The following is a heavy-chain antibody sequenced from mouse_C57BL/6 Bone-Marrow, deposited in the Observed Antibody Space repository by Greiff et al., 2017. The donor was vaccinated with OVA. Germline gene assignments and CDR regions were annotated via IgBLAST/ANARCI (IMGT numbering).Heavy chain of an antibody. V-gene: IGHV5-6*02. J-gene: IGHJ2*01. CDR2: ISSGGSYT. Sequence: DVKLVESGGDLVKPGGSLKLSCAASGFTFSSYGMSWVRQTPDKRLEWVATISSGGSYTYYPDSVKGRFTISRDNAKNTLYLQMSSLKSEDTAMYYCARHLYYGSSLYYFDYWGQGTTLTVSS. CDR1: GFTFSSYG. D-gene: IGHD1-1*01. CDR3: ARHLYYGSSLYYFDY.